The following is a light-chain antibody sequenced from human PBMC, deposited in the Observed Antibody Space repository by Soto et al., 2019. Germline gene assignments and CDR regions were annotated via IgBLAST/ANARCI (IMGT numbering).Light chain of an antibody. CDR2: GAS. J-gene: IGKJ1*01. CDR3: QQYNNWPRT. CDR1: QSVSSN. V-gene: IGKV3-15*01. Sequence: EIVMTQSPATLSVSPGERATLSCRASQSVSSNLAWYQQKPGQAPRLLIYGASTRATGIPARFSGSGSGTEFTLTLISLQSEDFAVYYCQQYNNWPRTFGQGTKVEIK.